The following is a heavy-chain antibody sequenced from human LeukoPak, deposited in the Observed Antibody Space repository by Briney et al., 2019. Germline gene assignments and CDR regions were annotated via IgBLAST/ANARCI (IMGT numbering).Heavy chain of an antibody. CDR3: ARDAVVVPAASLDY. V-gene: IGHV3-9*01. CDR1: GFTFDDYA. CDR2: ISWNSGSI. J-gene: IGHJ4*02. Sequence: GGSLRLSCAASGFTFDDYAMHWVRQAPGKGLEWVSGISWNSGSIGYADSVKGRFTISRDNAKNSLYLQMNSLRAEDTALYYCARDAVVVPAASLDYWGQGTLVTVSS. D-gene: IGHD2-2*01.